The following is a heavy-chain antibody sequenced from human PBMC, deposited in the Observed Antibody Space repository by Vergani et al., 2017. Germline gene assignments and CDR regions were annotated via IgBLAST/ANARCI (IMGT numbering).Heavy chain of an antibody. D-gene: IGHD3-10*01. CDR3: ARSPAYYGSGSSKPDFDY. CDR2: IYPGDSDT. Sequence: EVQLVQSGAEVKKPGESLKISCKGSGYSFTSYWIGWVRQMPGKGLEWMGIIYPGDSDTRYSPSFQGQVTISADKSISTAYLQWSSLKASDTAMYYCARSPAYYGSGSSKPDFDYWGQGTLVTVSS. CDR1: GYSFTSYW. J-gene: IGHJ4*02. V-gene: IGHV5-51*01.